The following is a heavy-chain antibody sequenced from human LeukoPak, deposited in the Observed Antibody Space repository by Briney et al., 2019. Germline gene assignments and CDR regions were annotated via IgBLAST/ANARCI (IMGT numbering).Heavy chain of an antibody. CDR1: GGSISSYY. J-gene: IGHJ4*02. V-gene: IGHV4-59*01. CDR3: ARVGYSSSWYFDY. D-gene: IGHD6-13*01. Sequence: SETLSLTCTVSGGSISSYYWSWIRQPPGKGLEWIGYIFYSGSTNYNPSLKSRVTISVDTSKNQFSLKLTSVTAADTAVYYCARVGYSSSWYFDYWGQGTLVTVSS. CDR2: IFYSGST.